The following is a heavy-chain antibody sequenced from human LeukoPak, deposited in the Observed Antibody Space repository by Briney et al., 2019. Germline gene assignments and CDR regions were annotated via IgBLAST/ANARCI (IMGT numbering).Heavy chain of an antibody. CDR2: ISKNSEGGTT. V-gene: IGHV3-15*01. D-gene: IGHD6-19*01. CDR3: AREMYSSGWYNWFDP. J-gene: IGHJ5*02. CDR1: GFSFSDAW. Sequence: NPGGSLRLSCAASGFSFSDAWMSWVRQAPGKGLEWLGRISKNSEGGTTDYGAPVKGRFTVSRDDSRNTLYLQMNSLRAEDTAVYYCAREMYSSGWYNWFDPWGQGTLVFVSS.